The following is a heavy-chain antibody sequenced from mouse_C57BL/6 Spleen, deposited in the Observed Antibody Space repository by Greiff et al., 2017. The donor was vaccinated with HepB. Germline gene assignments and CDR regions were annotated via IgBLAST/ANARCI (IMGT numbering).Heavy chain of an antibody. CDR3: ARFYDGYYVGY. CDR1: GYTFTSYW. J-gene: IGHJ2*01. V-gene: IGHV1-50*01. Sequence: QVQLQQPGAELVKPGASVKLSCKASGYTFTSYWMQWVKQRPGQGLEWIGEIDPSDSYTNYNQKFKGKATLTVDTSSSTAYMKLSSMTSEDSAVYYCARFYDGYYVGYWGQGTTLTVPS. D-gene: IGHD2-3*01. CDR2: IDPSDSYT.